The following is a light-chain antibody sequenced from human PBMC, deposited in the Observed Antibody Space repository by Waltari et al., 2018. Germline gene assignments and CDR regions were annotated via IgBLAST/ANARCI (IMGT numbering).Light chain of an antibody. CDR1: QRVSIK. J-gene: IGKJ4*01. CDR3: QQYNNWPLT. Sequence: EIVMMQSPANLSVSPGASATLSCRASQRVSIKLAWYQQKPGQAPRLLISDASTRATVIPPRFSCSGSGTDFTLTISSLQSEDFAVYYCQQYNNWPLTFGGGIKGEIK. V-gene: IGKV3-15*01. CDR2: DAS.